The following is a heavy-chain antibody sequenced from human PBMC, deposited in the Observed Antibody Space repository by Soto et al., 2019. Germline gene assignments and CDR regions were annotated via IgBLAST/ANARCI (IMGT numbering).Heavy chain of an antibody. V-gene: IGHV4-61*08. D-gene: IGHD3-16*01. CDR3: ARARLTFAYGMDV. CDR2: IYYTWST. CDR1: GGPFNSGAYS. Sequence: QVLLRESGPGLVKPSETLSLACTVSGGPFNSGAYSWIWIRQPPGKGLEWIGSIYYTWSTNFNHSLTSRVTISMDTSKNQFSLNLKSVTTADTAVYYCARARLTFAYGMDVWGQGATVTVPS. J-gene: IGHJ6*02.